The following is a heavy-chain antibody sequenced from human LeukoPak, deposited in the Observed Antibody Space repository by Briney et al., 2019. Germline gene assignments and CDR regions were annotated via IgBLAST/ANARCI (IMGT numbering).Heavy chain of an antibody. CDR1: GFTSSRNG. CDR2: IWYDGSNK. D-gene: IGHD6-25*01. V-gene: IGHV3-33*06. Sequence: PGGSPRLSCAASGFTSSRNGMHWVRQAPGKGLEWVGVIWYDGSNKYYADSVRGRFTISRDNSKSTMFLQMNSLRVEDTAVYYCAKGIAAGAMGYMDVWGKGTMVTVSS. CDR3: AKGIAAGAMGYMDV. J-gene: IGHJ6*03.